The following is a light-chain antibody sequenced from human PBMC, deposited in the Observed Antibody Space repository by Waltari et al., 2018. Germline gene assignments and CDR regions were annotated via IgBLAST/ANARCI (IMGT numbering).Light chain of an antibody. CDR3: QQRYNWPPLT. J-gene: IGKJ4*01. Sequence: VVLTQSPVTLSLSPGETATLSCRASQTIGTYLAWYQPKLGQSPRLLIYDASTRATGIPARFSGSGSATDFTLTISGLEAEDSAFCYCQQRYNWPPLTFGGGTKVQTK. CDR2: DAS. V-gene: IGKV3-11*01. CDR1: QTIGTY.